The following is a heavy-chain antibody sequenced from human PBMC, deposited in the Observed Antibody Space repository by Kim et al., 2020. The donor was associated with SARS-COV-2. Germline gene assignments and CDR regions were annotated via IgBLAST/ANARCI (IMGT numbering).Heavy chain of an antibody. V-gene: IGHV4-59*08. Sequence: SETLSLTCTVSGGSISSYYCSWIRQPPGKGLEWIGYIYYSGSTNYNPSLKSRVTISVDTSKNQFSLKLSSVTAADTAVYYCARCYDYVWGSSGYDAFDIWGQGTMVTVSS. D-gene: IGHD3-16*01. CDR3: ARCYDYVWGSSGYDAFDI. CDR1: GGSISSYY. J-gene: IGHJ3*02. CDR2: IYYSGST.